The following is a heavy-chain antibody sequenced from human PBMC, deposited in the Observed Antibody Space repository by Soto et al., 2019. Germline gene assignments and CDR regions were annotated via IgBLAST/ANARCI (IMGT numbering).Heavy chain of an antibody. CDR3: AVLTSETTFEIFDC. J-gene: IGHJ4*02. D-gene: IGHD4-17*01. CDR2: ISSVSDTI. Sequence: GGSLRVSCVVSGFTFSSYSMNWVRQAPGKGLEWVSYISSVSDTIYYADSVKGRFTISRDNAKNSLYLQMNSLRAEDTAVYYCAVLTSETTFEIFDCWGQGTLVPVSS. CDR1: GFTFSSYS. V-gene: IGHV3-48*01.